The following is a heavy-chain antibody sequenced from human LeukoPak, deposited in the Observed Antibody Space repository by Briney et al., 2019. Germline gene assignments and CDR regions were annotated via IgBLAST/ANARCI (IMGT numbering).Heavy chain of an antibody. CDR1: GGSISSYY. CDR3: ARQTGDTRSIFDY. D-gene: IGHD7-27*01. V-gene: IGHV4-59*08. Sequence: PSEPLSLTCTVSGGSISSYYWSWIRQTPGKGLEWIGYIYYSGSTNYNPSLKSRVTISVDTSKNQFSLKLSSVTAADTAVYYCARQTGDTRSIFDYWGQGTLVTVSS. CDR2: IYYSGST. J-gene: IGHJ4*02.